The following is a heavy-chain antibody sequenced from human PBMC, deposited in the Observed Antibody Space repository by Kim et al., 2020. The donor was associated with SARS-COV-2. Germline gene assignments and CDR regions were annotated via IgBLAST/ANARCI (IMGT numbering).Heavy chain of an antibody. D-gene: IGHD5-12*01. J-gene: IGHJ4*02. CDR3: ARDGVPYSGYDHHFDY. V-gene: IGHV3-66*01. CDR2: IYSGGST. CDR1: GFTVSSNY. Sequence: VGSLRLSCAASGFTVSSNYMSWVRQAPGKGLEWVSVIYSGGSTYYADSVKGRFTISRDNSKNTLYLQMNSLRAEDTAVYYCARDGVPYSGYDHHFDYWGQGTLVTVSS.